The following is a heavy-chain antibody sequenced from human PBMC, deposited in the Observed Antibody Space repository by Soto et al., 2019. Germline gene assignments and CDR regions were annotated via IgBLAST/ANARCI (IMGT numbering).Heavy chain of an antibody. V-gene: IGHV3-23*01. CDR1: GFTFSSYA. J-gene: IGHJ4*02. CDR2: ISGGGGSS. CDR3: AKESAADFGDYCDS. D-gene: IGHD4-17*01. Sequence: EVQLLESGGGLVEPGGSLRLSCTASGFTFSSYAMSWVRQAPGKGLEWVSGISGGGGSSYYADSVKGRFTISRDNSKNALDLQMNSLGAEDTAVYYCAKESAADFGDYCDSWGQGTLVSVSS.